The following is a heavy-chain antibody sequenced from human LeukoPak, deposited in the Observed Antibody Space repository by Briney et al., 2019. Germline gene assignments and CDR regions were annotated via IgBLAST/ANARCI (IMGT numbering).Heavy chain of an antibody. CDR3: ARVKTNEGVIVHHAYYFDY. CDR1: GYTFSSYY. D-gene: IGHD3-16*02. V-gene: IGHV1-46*01. J-gene: IGHJ4*02. CDR2: INPSGGST. Sequence: ASVKVSCKASGYTFSSYYMHWVRQAPGEGLEWMGIINPSGGSTNYAQKLQGRVTMTTDTSTSTAYMELRSLRSDDTAVYYCARVKTNEGVIVHHAYYFDYWGQGTLVTVSS.